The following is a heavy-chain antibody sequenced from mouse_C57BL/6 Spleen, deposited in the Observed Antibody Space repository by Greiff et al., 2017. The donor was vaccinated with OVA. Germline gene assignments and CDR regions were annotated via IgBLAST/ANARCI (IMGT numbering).Heavy chain of an antibody. CDR2: INPGSGGT. V-gene: IGHV1-54*01. D-gene: IGHD1-1*01. CDR1: GYAFTNYL. CDR3: ARSGNYYGSGAY. Sequence: VQLQQSGAELVRPGTSVKVSCKASGYAFTNYLIEWVKQRPGQGLEWIGVINPGSGGTNYNEKFKGKATLTADKSSSTAYMQLSSLTSEDSAVYFCARSGNYYGSGAYWGQGTLVTVSA. J-gene: IGHJ3*01.